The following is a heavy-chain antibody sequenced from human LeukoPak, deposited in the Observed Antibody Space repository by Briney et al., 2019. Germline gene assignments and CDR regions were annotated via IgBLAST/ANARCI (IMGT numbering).Heavy chain of an antibody. J-gene: IGHJ3*02. Sequence: PGGSLTLSCAASGFSVRGHYMGWVRQAPQKGLEHVSVLDSGGATHYADSVKGRFSISRDNFRNTLSLQMNSLRVDDTAVYYCARELRDAFDMWGQGTRVTVS. CDR3: ARELRDAFDM. CDR1: GFSVRGHY. D-gene: IGHD2-21*01. V-gene: IGHV3-53*01. CDR2: LDSGGAT.